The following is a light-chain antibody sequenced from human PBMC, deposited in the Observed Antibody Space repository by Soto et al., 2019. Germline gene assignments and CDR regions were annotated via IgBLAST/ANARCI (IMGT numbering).Light chain of an antibody. CDR2: AAS. V-gene: IGKV1-5*01. CDR3: QQYNSYSPLT. Sequence: DIQMTQSPSSLSASVGDRVTITCLASQSISSYLNWYQQKPGKAPKLLIYAASSLESGVPSRFSGSGSGTEFTLTISSLQPDDFATYYCQQYNSYSPLTFGGGTKVDI. J-gene: IGKJ4*01. CDR1: QSISSY.